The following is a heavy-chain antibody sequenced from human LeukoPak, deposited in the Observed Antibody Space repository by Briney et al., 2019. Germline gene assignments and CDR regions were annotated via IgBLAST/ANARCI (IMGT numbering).Heavy chain of an antibody. CDR1: GFTFSSYS. V-gene: IGHV3-21*01. CDR3: ARDQGEWRAEL. D-gene: IGHD3-3*01. Sequence: GGSLRLSCAASGFTFSSYSMNWVRQAPGKGLEWVSSISSSSSYIYYADSVKGRFTISRDNAKNSLYLQMNSLRAEDTAVYYCARDQGEWRAELWGQGTLVTVSS. J-gene: IGHJ4*02. CDR2: ISSSSSYI.